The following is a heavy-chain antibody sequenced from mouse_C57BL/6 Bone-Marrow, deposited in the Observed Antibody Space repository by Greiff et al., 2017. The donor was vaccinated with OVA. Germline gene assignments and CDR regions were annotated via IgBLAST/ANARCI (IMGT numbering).Heavy chain of an antibody. CDR3: TSPALLDSPFAY. Sequence: VHVKQSGAELVRPGASVKLSCTASGFNLKDDYMHWVKQRPEQGLEWIGWIDPENGDTEYASKFQGKATITAETSSNTAYLQLSSLTSEDTAVYYGTSPALLDSPFAYWGKGTLVTVSA. J-gene: IGHJ3*01. CDR1: GFNLKDDY. CDR2: IDPENGDT. V-gene: IGHV14-4*01. D-gene: IGHD3-2*01.